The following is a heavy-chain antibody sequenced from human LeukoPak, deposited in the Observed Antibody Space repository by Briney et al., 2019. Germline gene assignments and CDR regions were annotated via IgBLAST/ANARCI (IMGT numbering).Heavy chain of an antibody. J-gene: IGHJ4*02. CDR3: ARVRDAYNYFHY. Sequence: PGGSLRLSCAASGFVFNSYSMNWVRQAPGKGLEWVSYISGSSSSTIYYADSVKGRFTISRDNAKNSLYLQMNSLRAEDTAVYYCARVRDAYNYFHYWGQGPLVTVSS. CDR1: GFVFNSYS. D-gene: IGHD1-14*01. CDR2: ISGSSSSTI. V-gene: IGHV3-48*01.